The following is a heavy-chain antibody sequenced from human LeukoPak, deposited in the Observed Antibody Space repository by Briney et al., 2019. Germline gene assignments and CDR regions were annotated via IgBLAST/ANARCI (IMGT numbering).Heavy chain of an antibody. CDR1: GFTFSSYA. V-gene: IGHV3-23*01. CDR3: AKGFAPSWFDYVWGSYRLGFDL. Sequence: GGSLRLSCAASGFTFSSYAMSWVRQAPGKGLEWVSAISGSGGSTYYADSVKGRFTISRDNAKNSLYLQMNSLRAEDTALYYCAKGFAPSWFDYVWGSYRLGFDLWGRGTLVTVSS. CDR2: ISGSGGST. J-gene: IGHJ2*01. D-gene: IGHD3-16*02.